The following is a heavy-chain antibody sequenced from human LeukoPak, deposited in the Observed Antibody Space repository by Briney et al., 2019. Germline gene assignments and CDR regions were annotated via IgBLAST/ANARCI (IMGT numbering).Heavy chain of an antibody. J-gene: IGHJ5*02. V-gene: IGHV4-31*01. CDR2: IQYNGST. CDR3: ERAPTYYYDSSGYYVGAGVPEPKAYQWFHP. Sequence: SETLSLTCTVSGGSISSGGYYWSWIRQHPGKGLELIGYIQYNGSTYYNPSLKSQVTMAVDTTKNQFSLELSSVTAADPAVYYCERAPTYYYDSSGYYVGAGVPEPKAYQWFHPWGQGTLVTVSS. D-gene: IGHD3-22*01. CDR1: GGSISSGGYY.